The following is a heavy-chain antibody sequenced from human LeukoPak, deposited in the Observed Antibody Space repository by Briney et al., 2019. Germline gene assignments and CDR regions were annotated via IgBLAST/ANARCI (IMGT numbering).Heavy chain of an antibody. CDR3: ARDGTYSSSWTHYYYYYMDV. J-gene: IGHJ6*03. CDR2: IYDSGST. Sequence: RPSETLSLTCTVPGGSVSSGSYYWGWIRQPPGKGLEWIGYIYDSGSTNYNPSLKSRVTISVDTSKNQFSLKLSSVTAADTAVYYCARDGTYSSSWTHYYYYYMDVWGKGTTVTVSS. D-gene: IGHD6-13*01. CDR1: GGSVSSGSYY. V-gene: IGHV4-61*01.